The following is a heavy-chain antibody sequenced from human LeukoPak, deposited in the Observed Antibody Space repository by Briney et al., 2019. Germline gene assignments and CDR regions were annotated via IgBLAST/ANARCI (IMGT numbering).Heavy chain of an antibody. CDR1: GGSISSSSYY. D-gene: IGHD3-9*01. J-gene: IGHJ5*02. V-gene: IGHV4-39*01. CDR3: ASRSSVRYFDWFFNWFDP. CDR2: IYYSGST. Sequence: PSETLSLTCTVSGGSISSSSYYWGWIRQPPGKGLEWIGSIYYSGSTYYNPSLKRRVTISVDTSKNQFSLKLSSVTAADTAVYYCASRSSVRYFDWFFNWFDPWGQGTLVTVSS.